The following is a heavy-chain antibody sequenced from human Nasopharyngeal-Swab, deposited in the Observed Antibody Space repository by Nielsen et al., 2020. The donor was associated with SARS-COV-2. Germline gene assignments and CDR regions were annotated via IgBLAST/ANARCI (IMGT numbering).Heavy chain of an antibody. Sequence: GESLKISCAASGITFSSYGRHWVRQAPGKGLEWVAVISYDGSNKYYADSVKGRFTISRDNSKNTLYLQMDSLRAEDTAVYYCAKDEVVVVYYYTFDYWGQGTLVTVSS. D-gene: IGHD3-22*01. CDR2: ISYDGSNK. J-gene: IGHJ4*02. CDR1: GITFSSYG. CDR3: AKDEVVVVYYYTFDY. V-gene: IGHV3-30*18.